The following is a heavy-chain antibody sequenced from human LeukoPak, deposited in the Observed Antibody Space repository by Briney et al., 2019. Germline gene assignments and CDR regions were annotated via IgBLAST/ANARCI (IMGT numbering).Heavy chain of an antibody. CDR1: GFTFSSYW. CDR3: ARGFNAGATDY. Sequence: GGSLRLSCAASGFTFSSYWMHWVRQAPGKGLVWVSRINSDGTSTSYADSVMGRFTISRDNAKDTLYLQMNSLRAEDTAVYYCARGFNAGATDYWGQGTLVTVSS. D-gene: IGHD1-26*01. CDR2: INSDGTST. J-gene: IGHJ4*02. V-gene: IGHV3-74*01.